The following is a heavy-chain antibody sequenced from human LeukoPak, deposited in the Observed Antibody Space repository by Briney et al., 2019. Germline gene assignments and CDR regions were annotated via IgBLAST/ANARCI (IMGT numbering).Heavy chain of an antibody. CDR3: AKGPPVTTYQNYFDY. CDR2: ISGSGGST. J-gene: IGHJ4*02. Sequence: PGGSLRLSCAASGFTFSSYAMSWVRQAPGKGLEWVSAISGSGGSTYYADSVKGRFTISRDNSKNTLYPQMNSLRAEDTAVYYCAKGPPVTTYQNYFDYWGQGTLVTVSS. D-gene: IGHD4-17*01. CDR1: GFTFSSYA. V-gene: IGHV3-23*01.